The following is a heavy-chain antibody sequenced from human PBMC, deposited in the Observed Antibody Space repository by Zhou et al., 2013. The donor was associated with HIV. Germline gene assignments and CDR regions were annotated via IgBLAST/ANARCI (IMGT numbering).Heavy chain of an antibody. J-gene: IGHJ6*03. CDR1: GGTFSSYA. CDR2: IIPILGIA. D-gene: IGHD3-22*01. V-gene: IGHV1-69*04. CDR3: ASSVVIGYYYYMDV. Sequence: QVQLVQSGAEVKKPGSSVKVSCKASGGTFSSYAISWVRQAPGQGLEWMGRIIPILGIANYAQKFQGRVTITADKSTSTAYMELSSLRSEDTAVYYCASSVVIGYYYYMDVWGKGTTVTVSS.